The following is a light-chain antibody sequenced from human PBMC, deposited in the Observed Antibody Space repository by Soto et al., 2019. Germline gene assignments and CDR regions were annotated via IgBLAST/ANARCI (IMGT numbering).Light chain of an antibody. CDR2: GAS. CDR3: QQYGSSPRT. J-gene: IGKJ1*01. CDR1: QSVSSSY. V-gene: IGKV3-20*01. Sequence: EIVWTQSPGTLSLSPGERATLSCRASQSVSSSYFAWYQQKPGRALRLLIYGASSRATGIPDRFSGSGSGTDFTLTISRLEPEDFAVYYCQQYGSSPRTFGQGTKVDIK.